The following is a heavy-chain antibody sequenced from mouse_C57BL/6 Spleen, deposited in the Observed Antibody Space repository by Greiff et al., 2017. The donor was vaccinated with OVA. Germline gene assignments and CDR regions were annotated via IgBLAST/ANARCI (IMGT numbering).Heavy chain of an antibody. CDR1: GYSITSGYD. V-gene: IGHV3-1*01. D-gene: IGHD2-4*01. CDR3: ATPGDYDYAWFAY. J-gene: IGHJ3*01. Sequence: DVKLVESGPGMVKPSQSLSLTCTVTGYSITSGYDWHWIRHFPGNKLEWMGYISYSGSTNYNPSLKSRISIAHDTSKNHFFLKLNSVTTEDTATYYCATPGDYDYAWFAYWGQGTLVTVSA. CDR2: ISYSGST.